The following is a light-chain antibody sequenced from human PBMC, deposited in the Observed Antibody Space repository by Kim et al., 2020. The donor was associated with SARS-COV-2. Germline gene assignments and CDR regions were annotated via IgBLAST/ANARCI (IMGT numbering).Light chain of an antibody. V-gene: IGKV1-17*01. Sequence: GDRVSITCRASQDIRGDLGWYQQKPGKAPNRLIFGASSLQSAVPSRFSGSGSGTEFTLTISSLQPEDFATYFCLQHHSYPYTFGQGTNLEIK. CDR3: LQHHSYPYT. CDR2: GAS. CDR1: QDIRGD. J-gene: IGKJ2*01.